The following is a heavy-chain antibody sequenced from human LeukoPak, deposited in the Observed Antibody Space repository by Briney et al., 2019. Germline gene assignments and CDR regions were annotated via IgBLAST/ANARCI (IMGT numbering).Heavy chain of an antibody. CDR2: ISSSGSTI. Sequence: GGSLRLSCAASGFTFSSYEMNWARQAPGKGLEWVSYISSSGSTIYYADSVKGRFTISRDNAKSSLYLQMNSLRAEDTAVYYCARESRTAVASDYWGQGTLVTVSS. CDR3: ARESRTAVASDY. D-gene: IGHD6-19*01. V-gene: IGHV3-48*03. CDR1: GFTFSSYE. J-gene: IGHJ4*02.